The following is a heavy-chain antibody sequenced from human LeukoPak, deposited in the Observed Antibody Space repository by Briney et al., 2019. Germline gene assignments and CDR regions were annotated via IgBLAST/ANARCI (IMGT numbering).Heavy chain of an antibody. Sequence: SETLSLTCAVYGGSFSGYYWSWIRQPPGKGLEWIGEINHSGSTNYNPSLKSRVTISVDTSKNQFSLKLNSVTAADTAVYYCARGDYNGGNRYFDYWGQGALVTVSP. J-gene: IGHJ4*02. CDR2: INHSGST. CDR1: GGSFSGYY. CDR3: ARGDYNGGNRYFDY. D-gene: IGHD3-10*01. V-gene: IGHV4-34*01.